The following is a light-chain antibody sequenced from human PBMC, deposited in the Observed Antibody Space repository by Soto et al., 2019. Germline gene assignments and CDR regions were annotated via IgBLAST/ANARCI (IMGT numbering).Light chain of an antibody. CDR1: QNIYSN. Sequence: IMMTQSPASLSVSPGERATLSCRASQNIYSNIAWYQQRPGQAPRLLIYRASTRATGVPARFSGSGSGTEFTLTISSLQPEDFATYYCQQVNSFPLTFGGGTKVDIK. CDR3: QQVNSFPLT. CDR2: RAS. V-gene: IGKV3-15*01. J-gene: IGKJ4*01.